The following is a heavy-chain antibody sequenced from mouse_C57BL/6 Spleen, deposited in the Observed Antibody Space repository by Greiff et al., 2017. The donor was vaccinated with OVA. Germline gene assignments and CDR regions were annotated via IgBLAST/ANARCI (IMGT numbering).Heavy chain of an antibody. CDR1: GYTFTEYT. CDR3: ARREGDYYGSCFHFCC. D-gene: IGHD1-1*01. CDR2: FYPGSGSI. J-gene: IGHJ2*01. Sequence: QVQLQQSGAELVKPGASVKLSCKASGYTFTEYTIHWVKQRTGQGLEWIGLFYPGSGSIKYNEKFKDKATLTADKSSSTVYMELSRLTSEDSAVYFGARREGDYYGSCFHFCCWGKGTTLTVSS. V-gene: IGHV1-62-2*01.